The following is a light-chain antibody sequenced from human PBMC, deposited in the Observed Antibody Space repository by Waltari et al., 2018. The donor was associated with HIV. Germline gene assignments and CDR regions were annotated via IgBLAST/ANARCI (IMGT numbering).Light chain of an antibody. CDR1: GGLSSYA. J-gene: IGLJ3*02. V-gene: IGLV4-69*01. Sequence: QLVLTQSPSASAFLGASVKITCTLNGGLSSYAIAWHQHQPEKGPRYLMKLKSDGSHNREDEIPDRFSASNSGADHHLTISSLQSEDEGYYYCQTWDTGPVFG. CDR3: QTWDTGPV. CDR2: LKSDGSH.